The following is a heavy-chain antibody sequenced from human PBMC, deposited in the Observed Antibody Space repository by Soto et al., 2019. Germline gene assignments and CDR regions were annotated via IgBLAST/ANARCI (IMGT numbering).Heavy chain of an antibody. D-gene: IGHD2-2*01. CDR1: GYTFTSYG. CDR2: IIAYNGNT. V-gene: IGHV1-18*01. CDR3: ARDRVCSSTSCYEAWFDP. Sequence: QVQLVQSGAEVKQPGASVKVSCKASGYTFTSYGISWVRQAPGQGLEWMGWIIAYNGNTNYAQKLQGRVTMTTDTSTSTAYMELRSLRSDDTAVYYCARDRVCSSTSCYEAWFDPWGQGTLVTVSS. J-gene: IGHJ5*02.